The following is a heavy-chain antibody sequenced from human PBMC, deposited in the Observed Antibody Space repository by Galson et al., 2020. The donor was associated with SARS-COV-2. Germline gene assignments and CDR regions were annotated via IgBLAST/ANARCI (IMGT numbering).Heavy chain of an antibody. D-gene: IGHD3-16*01. CDR1: GFTFNNYG. V-gene: IGHV3-30*03. Sequence: GGSLRLSCVASGFTFNNYGMHWVRQAPGKGLEWVAVISHDEKHIYYGDSVMGRFTISRDNSNNTLYLQMSSLRPEDTAVYYCARDQSPYIWASHFDSWGQGTLVTVSA. CDR3: ARDQSPYIWASHFDS. J-gene: IGHJ4*02. CDR2: ISHDEKHI.